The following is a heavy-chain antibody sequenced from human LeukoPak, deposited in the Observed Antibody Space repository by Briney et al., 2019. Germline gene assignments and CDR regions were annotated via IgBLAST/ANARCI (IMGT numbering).Heavy chain of an antibody. V-gene: IGHV3-21*01. CDR3: ARGHYDVLAASYKWTPDY. CDR2: ITSGGDYI. D-gene: IGHD3-9*01. J-gene: IGHJ4*02. CDR1: GFTLNTFN. Sequence: KAGGSLRLSCAASGFTLNTFNMNWVRQAPGKGLEWVSSITSGGDYIYYADSVKGRFTTSRDNAKNSLSLQLNSLRVEDTAVYYCARGHYDVLAASYKWTPDYWGQGTLVTVSS.